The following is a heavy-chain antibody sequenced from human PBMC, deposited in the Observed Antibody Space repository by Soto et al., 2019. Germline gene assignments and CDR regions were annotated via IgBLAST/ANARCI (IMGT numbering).Heavy chain of an antibody. V-gene: IGHV4-34*01. J-gene: IGHJ5*02. D-gene: IGHD3-10*01. Sequence: QVQLQQWGAGLLKPSETLSLTCAVYGGSFSGYYWSWIRQPPGKGLEWIGEINHSGSTNYNPSLKSRVTISVDKSKNQFSLKLSSVTAADTAVYYCARAITMVRGRGGWFDPWGQGTLVTVSS. CDR3: ARAITMVRGRGGWFDP. CDR2: INHSGST. CDR1: GGSFSGYY.